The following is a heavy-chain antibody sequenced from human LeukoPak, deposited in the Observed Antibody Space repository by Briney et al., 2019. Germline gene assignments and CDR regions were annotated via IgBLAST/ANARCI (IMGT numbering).Heavy chain of an antibody. CDR3: ARARVVDTAMVTGLYYYYYYYMDV. D-gene: IGHD5-18*01. V-gene: IGHV4-59*01. CDR2: IYYSGST. J-gene: IGHJ6*03. Sequence: SETLSLTSTVSCGSISSYYWSWIRQPPPKGVEWIGYIYYSGSTNYNPSLKSRVTISVDTSKNQFSLKLSSVTAADTAVYYCARARVVDTAMVTGLYYYYYYYMDVWGKGTTVTVSS. CDR1: CGSISSYY.